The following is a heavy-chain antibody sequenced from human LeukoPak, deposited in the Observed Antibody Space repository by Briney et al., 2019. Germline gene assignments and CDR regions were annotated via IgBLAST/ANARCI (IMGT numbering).Heavy chain of an antibody. Sequence: GGSLRLSCAASGFTFSSYAMSWVRQAPGKGLEWVSAISGSGGSTYYADSVKGRFTISRDNSKNTLYLQMNSLRAEDTAVYYCATDSSGWPVGYFDYWGQGTLVTVS. CDR2: ISGSGGST. V-gene: IGHV3-23*01. CDR1: GFTFSSYA. CDR3: ATDSSGWPVGYFDY. J-gene: IGHJ4*02. D-gene: IGHD6-19*01.